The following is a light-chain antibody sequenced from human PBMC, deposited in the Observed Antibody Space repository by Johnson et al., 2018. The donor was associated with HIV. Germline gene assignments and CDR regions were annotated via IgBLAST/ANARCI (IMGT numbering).Light chain of an antibody. CDR3: GTWDDRLSAYV. J-gene: IGLJ1*01. CDR2: ENN. CDR1: SSNIGNNY. V-gene: IGLV1-51*02. Sequence: QSVLTQPPSVSAAPGQKVTISCSGSSSNIGNNYVSWYQQLPGTAPKLLIYENNKRPSGIPDRFSGSKSGTSATLGITGLQTGDEAVYYCGTWDDRLSAYVFDTWTKVTVL.